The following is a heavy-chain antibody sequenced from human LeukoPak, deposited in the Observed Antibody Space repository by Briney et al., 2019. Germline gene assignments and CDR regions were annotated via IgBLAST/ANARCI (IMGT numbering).Heavy chain of an antibody. Sequence: GRSLRLSCAVSGFNFDDYAMHWVRQAPGRGLEWVSGINWKTGNGIYADSVKGRFTISRDNSKNKLWLQMNSLRAEDTAVYCCARFTGGDSSGYYDYWGQGTLVTVSS. J-gene: IGHJ4*02. CDR2: INWKTGNG. V-gene: IGHV3-9*01. CDR1: GFNFDDYA. CDR3: ARFTGGDSSGYYDY. D-gene: IGHD3-22*01.